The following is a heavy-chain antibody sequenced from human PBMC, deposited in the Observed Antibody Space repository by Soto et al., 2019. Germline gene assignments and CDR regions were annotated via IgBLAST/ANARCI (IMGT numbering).Heavy chain of an antibody. Sequence: DSVKVSCKASGYTFTDYAMHWVRQAPGQRLEWMGWINTGNGNTKFSLKFQGRVTITRDTSATTAYMELTSLRSEDTAVYYCAKGSRMWTPDYWGQGTLVNVS. J-gene: IGHJ4*02. CDR1: GYTFTDYA. V-gene: IGHV1-3*04. CDR3: AKGSRMWTPDY. D-gene: IGHD2-21*01. CDR2: INTGNGNT.